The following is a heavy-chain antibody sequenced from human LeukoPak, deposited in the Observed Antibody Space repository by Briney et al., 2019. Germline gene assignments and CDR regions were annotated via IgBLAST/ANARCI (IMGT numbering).Heavy chain of an antibody. V-gene: IGHV3-30*03. D-gene: IGHD6-19*01. J-gene: IGHJ4*02. CDR3: ARDQLPDNRGWYELDS. CDR2: ISPAGSNT. CDR1: GFTFSSYG. Sequence: GRSLRLSCAASGFTFSSYGMHWVRQAPGKGLEWVALISPAGSNTYYADSVKGRFTVSRDNSNNILYLQMNSLRVEDTALYYCARDQLPDNRGWYELDSWGQGTLVTVSS.